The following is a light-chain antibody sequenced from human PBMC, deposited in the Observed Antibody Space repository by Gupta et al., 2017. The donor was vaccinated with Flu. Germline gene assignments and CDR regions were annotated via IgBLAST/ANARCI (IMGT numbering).Light chain of an antibody. V-gene: IGKV1-5*03. CDR3: QQYSSYSLYT. CDR1: KNINSW. CDR2: KAS. J-gene: IGKJ2*01. Sequence: DIQMTQSPSTLSASVGDRVTITCRANKNINSWLAWYQQKPGKAPKLLIYKASNLESGVPSRFSGGESGTEFTLTINCLQPDDFATYYCQQYSSYSLYTFGQGTKVEMK.